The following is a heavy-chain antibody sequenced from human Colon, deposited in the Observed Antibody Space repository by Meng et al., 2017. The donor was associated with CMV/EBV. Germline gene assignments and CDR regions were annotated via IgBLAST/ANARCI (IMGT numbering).Heavy chain of an antibody. CDR3: ARSLSGTYFSGFDP. Sequence: SETLSLTCTVSGGSISRYYWSWIRQPPGKGLEWIGYIYYSGSTNYNPSLKSRVTISVDTSKNQFSLRLSSVTAADTAVYYCARSLSGTYFSGFDPWGQGNLVTVSS. J-gene: IGHJ5*02. D-gene: IGHD3-10*01. CDR1: GGSISRYY. V-gene: IGHV4-59*01. CDR2: IYYSGST.